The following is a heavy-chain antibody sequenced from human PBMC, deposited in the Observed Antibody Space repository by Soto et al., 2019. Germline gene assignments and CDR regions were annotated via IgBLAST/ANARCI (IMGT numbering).Heavy chain of an antibody. CDR3: ARDGGPHRTNGV. Sequence: EVQLVESGGGLVQPGGSLTLSCTASGFSVSNNFMKWVRQAPGKGLEWVSLIFSCGDTRYEDFVRGRFTISRDNSKNTVYLQMNSLRVEDAAVYYCARDGGPHRTNGVWGQGTMVTVSS. J-gene: IGHJ3*01. D-gene: IGHD2-8*01. CDR1: GFSVSNNF. V-gene: IGHV3-66*01. CDR2: IFSCGDT.